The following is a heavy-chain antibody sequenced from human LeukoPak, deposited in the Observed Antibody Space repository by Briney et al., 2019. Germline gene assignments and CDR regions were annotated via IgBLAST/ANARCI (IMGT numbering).Heavy chain of an antibody. CDR1: GFIFSSYG. D-gene: IGHD6-13*01. J-gene: IGHJ5*02. Sequence: GRSLRLSCVASGFIFSSYGMHWVRQAPGKGLEWVAVISNDGSNEFYADSVTGRFTISRDTSKSTLYLQMNSLRTEDTAVYFCAKDYSIPPAAGALYNWFAPWGQGTLVTVSS. V-gene: IGHV3-30*18. CDR2: ISNDGSNE. CDR3: AKDYSIPPAAGALYNWFAP.